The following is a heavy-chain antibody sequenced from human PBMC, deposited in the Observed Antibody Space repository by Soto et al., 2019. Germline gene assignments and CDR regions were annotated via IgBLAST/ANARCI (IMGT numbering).Heavy chain of an antibody. J-gene: IGHJ1*01. CDR1: GFTFSDYY. V-gene: IGHV3-11*06. D-gene: IGHD1-26*01. Sequence: GGSLRLSCAASGFTFSDYYMSWIRQAPGKGLEWVSYISSSSSYTNYADSVKGRFTISRDNAKNSLYLQMNSLRAEDTAVYYCARRYSGSYYEYFQHWGQGTLVTVSS. CDR3: ARRYSGSYYEYFQH. CDR2: ISSSSSYT.